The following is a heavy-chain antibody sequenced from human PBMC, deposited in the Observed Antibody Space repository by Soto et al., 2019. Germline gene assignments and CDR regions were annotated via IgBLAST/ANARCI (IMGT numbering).Heavy chain of an antibody. CDR2: ISYDGSNK. CDR3: ARPLNSIAVAGTGIDY. D-gene: IGHD6-19*01. J-gene: IGHJ4*02. Sequence: GGSLRLSCAASGFTFSSYAMHWVRQAPGKGLEWVAVISYDGSNKYYADSVKGRFTISRDNSKNTLYLQMNSLRAEDTAVYYCARPLNSIAVAGTGIDYWGQGTLVTVSS. V-gene: IGHV3-30-3*01. CDR1: GFTFSSYA.